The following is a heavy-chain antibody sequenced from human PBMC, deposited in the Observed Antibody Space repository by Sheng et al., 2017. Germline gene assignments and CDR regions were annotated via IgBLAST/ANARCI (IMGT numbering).Heavy chain of an antibody. J-gene: IGHJ4*02. Sequence: QLQLQESGSGLVKPSQTLSLTCAVSGGSISSGGYSWSWIRQPPGKGLEWIGYIYHSGSTYYNPSLKSRVTISVDRSKNQFSLKLSSVTAADTAVYYCARVETGSGDCYIDYWGQGTLVTVSS. V-gene: IGHV4-30-2*01. D-gene: IGHD2-21*02. CDR3: ARVETGSGDCYIDY. CDR1: GGSISSGGYS. CDR2: IYHSGST.